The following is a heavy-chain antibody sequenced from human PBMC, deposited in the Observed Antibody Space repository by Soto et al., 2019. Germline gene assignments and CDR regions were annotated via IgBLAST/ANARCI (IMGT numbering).Heavy chain of an antibody. CDR3: ARDTVPGITGTPDADGY. CDR1: GGSVSSGRYY. J-gene: IGHJ4*02. CDR2: IYYSGST. D-gene: IGHD1-20*01. Sequence: PAETLSLTCTVSGGSVSSGRYYWSWMRQPPGKGLEWIGYIYYSGSTNYNPSLKSRVTISVDTYKNQFSLKLRSVTAADTAVYYCARDTVPGITGTPDADGYWGQGTLVPVSS. V-gene: IGHV4-61*01.